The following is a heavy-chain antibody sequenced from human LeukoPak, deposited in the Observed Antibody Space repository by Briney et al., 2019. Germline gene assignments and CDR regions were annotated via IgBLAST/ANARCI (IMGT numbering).Heavy chain of an antibody. Sequence: PSETLSLTCTVSGGSISGHYWSWIRQPPGKGLEWIGYIYYSGSTNYNPSLKSRLTISVDTSKNQFYLELSSVTAADTAVYYCARVGTYGSGSYLSWLDYWGQGTLVTVSS. CDR3: ARVGTYGSGSYLSWLDY. CDR2: IYYSGST. J-gene: IGHJ4*02. D-gene: IGHD3-10*01. V-gene: IGHV4-59*11. CDR1: GGSISGHY.